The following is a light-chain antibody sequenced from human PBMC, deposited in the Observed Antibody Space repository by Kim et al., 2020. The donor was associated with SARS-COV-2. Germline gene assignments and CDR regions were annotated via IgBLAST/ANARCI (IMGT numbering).Light chain of an antibody. V-gene: IGKV3-15*01. CDR2: GAS. CDR1: QSVSSD. Sequence: EIVMTQSPATLSVSPGERATPSCRASQSVSSDLAWYQQKPGQAPRLLIYGASTRATGIPARFSGSGSGTEFTLTISSLQSEDSAVYYCQQYNNWPMYTFGQGTKLEI. CDR3: QQYNNWPMYT. J-gene: IGKJ2*01.